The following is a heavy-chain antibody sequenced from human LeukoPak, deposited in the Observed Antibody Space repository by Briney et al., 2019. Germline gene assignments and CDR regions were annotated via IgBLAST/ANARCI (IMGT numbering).Heavy chain of an antibody. Sequence: GGSLRLSCAASGFIFSSYGMHWVRQAPGKGLEWVAVISYDGSNKYYADSVKGRFTISRDNSKNTLYLQMNSLRAEDTAVYYCAREFRGWFDPWGQGTLVTVSS. CDR3: AREFRGWFDP. CDR2: ISYDGSNK. J-gene: IGHJ5*02. V-gene: IGHV3-30*19. CDR1: GFIFSSYG.